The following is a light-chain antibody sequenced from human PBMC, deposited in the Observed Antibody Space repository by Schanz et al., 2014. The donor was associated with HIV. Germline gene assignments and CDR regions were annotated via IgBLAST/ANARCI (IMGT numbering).Light chain of an antibody. J-gene: IGKJ1*01. CDR3: HQYGNSPWT. CDR2: GAA. CDR1: QSVSNTH. V-gene: IGKV3-20*01. Sequence: EIVLTQSPGTLSLYPGERATLSCRASQSVSNTHLTWYQQKPGQAPRLLIYGAASRAAGIPDRFSGSGSGTDFTLTISRLEPEDFAVYHCHQYGNSPWTFGQGTKVEIK.